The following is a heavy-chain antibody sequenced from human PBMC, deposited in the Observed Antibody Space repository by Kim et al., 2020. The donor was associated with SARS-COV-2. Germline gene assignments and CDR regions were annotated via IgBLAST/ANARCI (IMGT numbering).Heavy chain of an antibody. CDR2: ST. V-gene: IGHV3-74*01. CDR3: ARSVFNGFDI. Sequence: STTYADSGKGRFTISRDNAKNTLSLQMNSLRAEDTAVYYCARSVFNGFDIWGQGTMVTVSS. D-gene: IGHD3-10*01. J-gene: IGHJ3*02.